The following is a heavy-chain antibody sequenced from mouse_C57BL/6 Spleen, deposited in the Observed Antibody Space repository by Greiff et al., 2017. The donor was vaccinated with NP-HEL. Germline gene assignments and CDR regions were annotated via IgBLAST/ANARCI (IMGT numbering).Heavy chain of an antibody. CDR2: ISDGGSYT. D-gene: IGHD2-4*01. CDR3: ARVRYDYDGAMDY. CDR1: GFTFSSYA. Sequence: EVKLQESGGGLVKPGGSLKLSCAASGFTFSSYAMSWVRQTPEKRLEWVATISDGGSYTYYPDNVKGRFTISRDNAKNNLYLQMSHLKSEDTAMYYCARVRYDYDGAMDYWGQGTSVTVSS. J-gene: IGHJ4*01. V-gene: IGHV5-4*03.